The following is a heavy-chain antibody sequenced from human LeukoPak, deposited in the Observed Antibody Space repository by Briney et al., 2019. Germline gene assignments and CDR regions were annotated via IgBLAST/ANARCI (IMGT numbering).Heavy chain of an antibody. CDR2: INHGGST. Sequence: SETLSLTCAVYGGSFSGYYWSWIRQPPGKGLEWIGEINHGGSTNYNPSLKSRVAISVDTSKNQFSLKLSSVTAADTAVYYCARDLGSLRNWFDPWGQGTLVTVSS. CDR1: GGSFSGYY. J-gene: IGHJ5*02. D-gene: IGHD3-10*01. CDR3: ARDLGSLRNWFDP. V-gene: IGHV4-34*01.